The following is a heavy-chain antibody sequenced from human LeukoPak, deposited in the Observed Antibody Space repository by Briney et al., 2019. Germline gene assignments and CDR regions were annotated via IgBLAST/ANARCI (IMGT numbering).Heavy chain of an antibody. Sequence: GGSLRLSCAASGFTFNNYWMHWVRQAPGKGLVWVSRLDNDGHAIPYAAYVKGRFTICRDNAKNTLYLQMNSPRGEDTAVYYCARGRVTTSPPFDYWGQGTLVTVPS. CDR2: LDNDGHAI. CDR3: ARGRVTTSPPFDY. D-gene: IGHD4-17*01. J-gene: IGHJ4*02. CDR1: GFTFNNYW. V-gene: IGHV3-74*01.